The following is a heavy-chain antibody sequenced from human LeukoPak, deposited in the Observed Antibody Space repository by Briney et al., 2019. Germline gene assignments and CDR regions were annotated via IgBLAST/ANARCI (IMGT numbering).Heavy chain of an antibody. Sequence: SETLSLTCTVSGGSISSYYWSWIRQPPGKGLEWIGYIYYSGSTNYNPSLKSRVTISVDTSKNQFSLKLSSVTAADTAVYYCAGGEAHDAFDIWGQGIMVTVSS. CDR2: IYYSGST. D-gene: IGHD1-26*01. CDR3: AGGEAHDAFDI. J-gene: IGHJ3*02. V-gene: IGHV4-59*01. CDR1: GGSISSYY.